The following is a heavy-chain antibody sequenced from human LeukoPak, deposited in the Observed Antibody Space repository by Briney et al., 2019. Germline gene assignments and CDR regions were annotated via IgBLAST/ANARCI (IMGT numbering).Heavy chain of an antibody. CDR2: ISSSSSYI. D-gene: IGHD6-13*01. V-gene: IGHV3-21*01. CDR1: GFTFSSYS. CDR3: ASQAAAGTDFDY. J-gene: IGHJ4*02. Sequence: GGSLRLSCAASGFTFSSYSMNWVRQAPGKGLEWVSSISSSSSYIYYADSVKGRFTISRDNAKNSLYPQMNSLRAEDTAVYYCASQAAAGTDFDYWGQGTLVTVSS.